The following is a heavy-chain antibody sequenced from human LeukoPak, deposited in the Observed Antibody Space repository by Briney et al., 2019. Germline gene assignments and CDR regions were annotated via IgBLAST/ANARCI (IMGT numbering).Heavy chain of an antibody. Sequence: SETLSLTCSVSGGSISSSTYYWGWIRQPPGKGLEWIGYIYYSGSTYYNPSLKSRVTISVDTSKNQFSLKLSSVTAADTAVYYCARGRDLLDHYDFWSGYYPYFDYWGQGTLVTVSS. J-gene: IGHJ4*02. D-gene: IGHD3-3*01. CDR3: ARGRDLLDHYDFWSGYYPYFDY. CDR2: IYYSGST. CDR1: GGSISSSTYY. V-gene: IGHV4-30-4*08.